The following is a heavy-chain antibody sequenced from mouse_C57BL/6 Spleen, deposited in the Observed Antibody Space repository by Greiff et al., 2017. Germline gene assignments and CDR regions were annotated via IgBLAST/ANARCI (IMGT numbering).Heavy chain of an antibody. CDR1: GFTFSDFY. D-gene: IGHD1-3*01. V-gene: IGHV7-1*01. CDR3: ATHNYYAMDY. Sequence: EVQVVESGGGLVQSGRSLRLSCATSGFTFSDFYMEWVRQAPGKGLEWIAASRNKATDYTTEYSASVKGRFIVSRDTAQSILYLQMNALRAEDTAIYYCATHNYYAMDYWGQGTSVTVSS. CDR2: SRNKATDYTT. J-gene: IGHJ4*01.